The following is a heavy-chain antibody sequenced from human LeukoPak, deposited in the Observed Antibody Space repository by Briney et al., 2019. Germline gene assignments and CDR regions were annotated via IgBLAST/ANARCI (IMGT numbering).Heavy chain of an antibody. V-gene: IGHV3-21*01. CDR3: ARLFETYDYVWGSYGFDS. Sequence: GGSLRLSCAASGFTFSSYSMNWVRQAPGKGLEWVSSISSSSSYIYYADSVKGRFTISRDNAKNSLYLQMNGLRAEDTAVFYCARLFETYDYVWGSYGFDSWGQGTLVTVSS. CDR2: ISSSSSYI. D-gene: IGHD3-16*01. J-gene: IGHJ4*02. CDR1: GFTFSSYS.